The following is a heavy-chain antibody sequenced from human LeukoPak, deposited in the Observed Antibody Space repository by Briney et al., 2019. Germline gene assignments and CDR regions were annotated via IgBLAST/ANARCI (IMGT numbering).Heavy chain of an antibody. CDR2: IIPIFGTA. CDR3: AIMHGYYDGSGYWVQ. Sequence: SVKVSCKASGGTFSSYAISWVRQAPGQGLEWMGGIIPIFGTANYAQKFQGRVTITTDASTSTAYMELSSLRSEDTAVYYCAIMHGYYDGSGYWVQWGQGTLVTVSS. V-gene: IGHV1-69*05. CDR1: GGTFSSYA. D-gene: IGHD3-22*01. J-gene: IGHJ1*01.